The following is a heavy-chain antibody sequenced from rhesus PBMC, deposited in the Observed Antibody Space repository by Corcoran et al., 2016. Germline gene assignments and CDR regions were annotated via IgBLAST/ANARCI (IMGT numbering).Heavy chain of an antibody. CDR2: IVGSGGDA. Sequence: QVQLQASGPGLMKPSETLSLTCVVSGDSISRYNCWTWIRQSSGKGLEWIGMIVGSGGDAYYNPALGSRVTSSRDKSKNQFSLILKSVTAADTAVYRCARHPYPYGSWDVWGRVLLVTVSS. CDR1: GDSISRYNC. V-gene: IGHV4-65*02. D-gene: IGHD3-9*01. CDR3: ARHPYPYGSWDV. J-gene: IGHJ5-2*02.